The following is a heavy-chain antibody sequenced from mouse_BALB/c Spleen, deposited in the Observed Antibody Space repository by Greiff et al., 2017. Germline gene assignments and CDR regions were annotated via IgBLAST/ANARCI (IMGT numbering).Heavy chain of an antibody. CDR1: GFSLTSYG. D-gene: IGHD1-1*01. CDR2: IWAGGST. Sequence: VQGVESGPGLVAPSQSLSITCTVSGFSLTSYGVHWVRQPPGKGLEWLGVIWAGGSTNYNSALMSRLSISKDNSKSQVFLKMNSLQTDDTAMYYCASYYYGSSYVGFAYWGQGTLVTVSA. V-gene: IGHV2-9*02. CDR3: ASYYYGSSYVGFAY. J-gene: IGHJ3*01.